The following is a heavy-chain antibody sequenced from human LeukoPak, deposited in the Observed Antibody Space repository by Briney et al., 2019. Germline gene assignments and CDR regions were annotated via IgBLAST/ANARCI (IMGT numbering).Heavy chain of an antibody. CDR3: AKDSHSRPTNWFAP. CDR2: ISWNSGSI. D-gene: IGHD6-13*01. Sequence: GRSLRLSCAASGFTFDDYALHWVRQAPGKGLERVSGISWNSGSIGYADSVKGRFTISRDNAKNSLYLQMNSLRAEDTALYYCAKDSHSRPTNWFAPWGQGTLVTVSS. CDR1: GFTFDDYA. J-gene: IGHJ5*02. V-gene: IGHV3-9*01.